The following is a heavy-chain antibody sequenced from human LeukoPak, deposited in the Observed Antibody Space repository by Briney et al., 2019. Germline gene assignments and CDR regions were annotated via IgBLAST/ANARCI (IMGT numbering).Heavy chain of an antibody. Sequence: PGGSLRLSCAASGFTFDDYAMHWVRQAPGKGLEWVSGISWNSGSIGYADSVKGRFTISRDNAKNSLYLRMNSLRAEDMALYYCAKGSSGWYYYFDYWGQGTLVTVSS. D-gene: IGHD6-19*01. CDR3: AKGSSGWYYYFDY. CDR2: ISWNSGSI. V-gene: IGHV3-9*03. CDR1: GFTFDDYA. J-gene: IGHJ4*02.